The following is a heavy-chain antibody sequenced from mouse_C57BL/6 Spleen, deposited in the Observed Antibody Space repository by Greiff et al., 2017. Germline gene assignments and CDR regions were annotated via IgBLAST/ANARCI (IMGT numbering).Heavy chain of an antibody. Sequence: QVQLQQPGAELVMPGASVKLSCKASGYTFTSYWMHWVKQRPGQGLEWIGEIDPSDSYTNYNQKFKGKATLTVDKSSSTAYMQLSSLTSEDSAVYYCARGLLRFNWYFDVWGTGTTVTVSS. D-gene: IGHD1-1*01. V-gene: IGHV1-69*01. CDR2: IDPSDSYT. CDR3: ARGLLRFNWYFDV. CDR1: GYTFTSYW. J-gene: IGHJ1*03.